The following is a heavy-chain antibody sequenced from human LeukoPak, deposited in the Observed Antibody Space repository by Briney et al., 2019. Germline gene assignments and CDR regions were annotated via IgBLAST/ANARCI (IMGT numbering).Heavy chain of an antibody. D-gene: IGHD3-22*01. J-gene: IGHJ3*02. CDR2: ISWNSGSI. CDR3: AKDSSGYYQSWAFDI. V-gene: IGHV3-9*01. CDR1: GFTFDDYA. Sequence: GGSLRLSCAASGFTFDDYAMHWVRQAPGKGLEWVSGISWNSGSIGYADSVKGRFTISRDNAKNSLYLQMNSLRAEDTALYYCAKDSSGYYQSWAFDIWGQGTMVTVSS.